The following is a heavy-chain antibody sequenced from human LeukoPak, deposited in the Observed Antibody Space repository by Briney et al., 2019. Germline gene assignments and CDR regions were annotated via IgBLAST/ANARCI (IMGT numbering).Heavy chain of an antibody. CDR2: ISSSSSTI. Sequence: GGSLRLSCAASGFTFSSYSMNWVRQAPGKGLEWVSYISSSSSTIYYADSVKGRFTISRDNAKNSLYLQMNSLRAEDTAVYYCATSKGFDAFDIWGQGTMVTVSS. CDR1: GFTFSSYS. J-gene: IGHJ3*02. CDR3: ATSKGFDAFDI. V-gene: IGHV3-48*01.